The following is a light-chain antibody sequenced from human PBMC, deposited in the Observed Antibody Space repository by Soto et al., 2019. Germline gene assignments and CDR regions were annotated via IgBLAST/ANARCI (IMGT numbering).Light chain of an antibody. V-gene: IGLV1-40*01. CDR2: ANN. Sequence: QSVLTQPPSVSGAPGQRVTSSCTGSSSNIGTGHDVHWYQQFPGTAPKLLIYANNNRPSGVPDRFSGSKSGTSASLAISGLQAEDEADYYCQAYDTSLTYYVFGGATKLTVL. CDR1: SSNIGTGHD. J-gene: IGLJ1*01. CDR3: QAYDTSLTYYV.